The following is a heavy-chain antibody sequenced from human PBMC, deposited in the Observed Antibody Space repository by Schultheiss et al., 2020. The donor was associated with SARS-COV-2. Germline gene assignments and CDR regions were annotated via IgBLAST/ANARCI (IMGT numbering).Heavy chain of an antibody. CDR3: ARQGYSSGWYIN. Sequence: GESLKISCKGSGYSFTNYWIGWVRQMPGKGLEWMGIIYPSDSDTTYSPSFQGQVTISADRSISTAYLQWSSLKASDTAMYYCARQGYSSGWYINWGQGTLVTVSS. CDR2: IYPSDSDT. CDR1: GYSFTNYW. J-gene: IGHJ4*02. D-gene: IGHD6-19*01. V-gene: IGHV5-51*01.